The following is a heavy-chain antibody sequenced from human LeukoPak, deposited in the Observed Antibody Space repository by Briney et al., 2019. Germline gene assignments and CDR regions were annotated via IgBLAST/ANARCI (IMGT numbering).Heavy chain of an antibody. Sequence: GASVKVSCEASGYTFTSYGISWVRQAPGQGLEWMGWISAYNGNTNYAQKLQGRVTMTTDTSTSTAYMELRGLRSDDTAVYYCAREDDILTGRNWFDPWGQGTLVTVSS. J-gene: IGHJ5*02. CDR1: GYTFTSYG. V-gene: IGHV1-18*04. CDR2: ISAYNGNT. D-gene: IGHD3-9*01. CDR3: AREDDILTGRNWFDP.